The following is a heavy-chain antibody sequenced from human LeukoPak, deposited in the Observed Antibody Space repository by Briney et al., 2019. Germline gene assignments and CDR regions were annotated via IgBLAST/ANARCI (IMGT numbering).Heavy chain of an antibody. J-gene: IGHJ3*02. D-gene: IGHD2-21*01. V-gene: IGHV4-4*07. Sequence: SETLSLTCTVSGASISGYYWSWIRQPAGKGLEWIGRIYTSGSTDYNPSLKSRVTMSVDSSKNQFSLKLSSVTAADTAAYYCATGAYCGGDCFDAFDIWGQGTMVTISS. CDR1: GASISGYY. CDR3: ATGAYCGGDCFDAFDI. CDR2: IYTSGST.